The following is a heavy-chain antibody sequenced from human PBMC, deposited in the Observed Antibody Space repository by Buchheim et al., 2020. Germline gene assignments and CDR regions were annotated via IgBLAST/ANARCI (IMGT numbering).Heavy chain of an antibody. J-gene: IGHJ6*01. CDR3: TAGAYGMDV. V-gene: IGHV3-15*07. CDR1: TFTFSNAW. Sequence: EVQLVESGGGLVKPGGSIRLPCAASTFTFSNAWMNWVRQAPGKGLQWVGRVKSRADGGTTDYAAPVKGRFTISRDDSKTTLYLQMNALETEGTAVYYCTAGAYGMDVWGQGTT. D-gene: IGHD4/OR15-4a*01. CDR2: VKSRADGGTT.